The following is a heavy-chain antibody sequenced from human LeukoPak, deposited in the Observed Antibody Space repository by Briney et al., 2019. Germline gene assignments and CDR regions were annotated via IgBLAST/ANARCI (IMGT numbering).Heavy chain of an antibody. CDR3: ARAIPAPRGGYYFDY. Sequence: SETLSLTCTVSGGSISSYYWSWIRQPPGKGLEWIGYIYYSGSTNYNPSLKSRVTISVDTSKNQFSLKLSSVTAADTAVYYCARAIPAPRGGYYFDYWGQGTLVTVSS. J-gene: IGHJ4*02. CDR1: GGSISSYY. V-gene: IGHV4-59*01. D-gene: IGHD2-21*01. CDR2: IYYSGST.